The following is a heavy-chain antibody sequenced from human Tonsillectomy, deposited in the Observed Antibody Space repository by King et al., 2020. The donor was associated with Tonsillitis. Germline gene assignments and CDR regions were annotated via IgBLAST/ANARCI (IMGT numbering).Heavy chain of an antibody. J-gene: IGHJ4*02. Sequence: VQLVESGGGLVKPGRSLRLSCTASGFPFGDYAMSWFRQAPGKGLEWVGFIRSKAYGGTTEYAASVKGRFTISRDDSKSIAYLQMNSLKTEDTAVYYCTRDMGKIDDFWSGYPTDYWGQGTLVTVSS. V-gene: IGHV3-49*05. CDR2: IRSKAYGGTT. CDR3: TRDMGKIDDFWSGYPTDY. CDR1: GFPFGDYA. D-gene: IGHD3-3*01.